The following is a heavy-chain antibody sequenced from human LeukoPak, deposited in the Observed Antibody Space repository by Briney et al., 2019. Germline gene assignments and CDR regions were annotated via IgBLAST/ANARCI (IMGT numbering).Heavy chain of an antibody. J-gene: IGHJ3*02. D-gene: IGHD5-18*01. CDR1: GGSISSYY. Sequence: NPSETLSLTCTVSGGSISSYYWSWIRQPPGKGLEWIGYIYYSGSTNYNPSLKSRVTISVDTSKNQFSLKLSSVTAADTAVYYCARERYTNGAFDIWGQGTMVTVSS. CDR3: ARERYTNGAFDI. CDR2: IYYSGST. V-gene: IGHV4-59*01.